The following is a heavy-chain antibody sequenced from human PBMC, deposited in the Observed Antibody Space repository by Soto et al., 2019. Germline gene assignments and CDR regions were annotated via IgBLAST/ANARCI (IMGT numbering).Heavy chain of an antibody. V-gene: IGHV3-33*01. CDR3: ARNNVDDYGDWYFDY. D-gene: IGHD4-17*01. CDR2: IWPDGGNK. J-gene: IGHJ4*02. Sequence: GGSLRLSCAASGFTFSTYAMHWVRQAPGKGLEWVAVIWPDGGNKYYAGSVEGRLTMSRDSSKNTLYLQMNSLRAEDTAVYYCARNNVDDYGDWYFDYWGQGTLVTVSS. CDR1: GFTFSTYA.